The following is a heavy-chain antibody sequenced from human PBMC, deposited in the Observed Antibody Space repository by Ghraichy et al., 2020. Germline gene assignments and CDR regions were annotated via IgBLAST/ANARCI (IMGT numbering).Heavy chain of an antibody. CDR3: AIYSSGWFVVDY. CDR2: ISSSSYI. J-gene: IGHJ4*02. D-gene: IGHD6-19*01. CDR1: GFTFSSYS. Sequence: GGSLRLSCAASGFTFSSYSMNWVRQAPGKGLEWVSSISSSSYIYYADSVKGRFTISRDNAKNSLYLQMNSLRAEDTAVYYCAIYSSGWFVVDYWGQGTLVTVSS. V-gene: IGHV3-21*01.